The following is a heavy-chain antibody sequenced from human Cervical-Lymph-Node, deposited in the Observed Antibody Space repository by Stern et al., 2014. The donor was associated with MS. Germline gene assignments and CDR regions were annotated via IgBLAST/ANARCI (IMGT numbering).Heavy chain of an antibody. D-gene: IGHD2/OR15-2a*01. V-gene: IGHV1-69*01. CDR2: IRPIFGTA. J-gene: IGHJ4*02. Sequence: VQLLESGAEVKKPGSSVKVSCKASGGTFSSYAINWVRQAPGQGLDWMVGIRPIFGTANYAQKFQGRVTITADESTSTAYMELSSLRSKDTAVYYCARSSTRGFDYWGQGTLVTVSS. CDR1: GGTFSSYA. CDR3: ARSSTRGFDY.